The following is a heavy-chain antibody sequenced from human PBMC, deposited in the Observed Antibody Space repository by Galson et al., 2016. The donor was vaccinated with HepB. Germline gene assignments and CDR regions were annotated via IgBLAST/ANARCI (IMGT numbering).Heavy chain of an antibody. Sequence: TLSLTCTVSGGSISSGAYYWSWIRQHPGKALEWIGYIYYNGNTYYNPSLKSRVSISVDTSKNQFSLKLSSVTAADTAVYYWARNPYCGGDCYSIAWFDPWGQGTLVTVSS. J-gene: IGHJ5*02. CDR3: ARNPYCGGDCYSIAWFDP. D-gene: IGHD2-21*02. CDR1: GGSISSGAYY. CDR2: IYYNGNT. V-gene: IGHV4-31*03.